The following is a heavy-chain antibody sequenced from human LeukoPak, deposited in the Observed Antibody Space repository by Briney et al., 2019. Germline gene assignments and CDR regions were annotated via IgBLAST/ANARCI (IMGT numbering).Heavy chain of an antibody. D-gene: IGHD3-10*01. Sequence: GASVKVSCKASGYFFTDYAMHWVRQAPGQRLEWLGWINPVNGNTKYSQEFQGRVTITRDTSASTAYMELSSLRSEDMAMYYCTSGNYYGSGSYYNGDYWGQGTLVTVSS. CDR1: GYFFTDYA. CDR2: INPVNGNT. CDR3: TSGNYYGSGSYYNGDY. V-gene: IGHV1-3*03. J-gene: IGHJ4*02.